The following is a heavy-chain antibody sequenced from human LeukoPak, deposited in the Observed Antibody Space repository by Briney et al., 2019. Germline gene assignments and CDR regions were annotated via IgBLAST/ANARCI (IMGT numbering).Heavy chain of an antibody. Sequence: SVKVSCKASGGTFSSYAISWVRQAPGQGLEWMGGIIPVFGTANYAQKFQGRVTITADESTSTAYMELSSLRSEDTAVYYCARELGYCSSTSSPCWDYWGQGTLVTVSS. CDR2: IIPVFGTA. CDR3: ARELGYCSSTSSPCWDY. V-gene: IGHV1-69*13. D-gene: IGHD2-2*01. J-gene: IGHJ4*02. CDR1: GGTFSSYA.